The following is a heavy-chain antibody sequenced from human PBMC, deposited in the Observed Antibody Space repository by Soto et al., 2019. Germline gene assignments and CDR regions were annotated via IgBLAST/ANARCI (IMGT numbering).Heavy chain of an antibody. J-gene: IGHJ6*02. CDR3: AKDRGLAESGTWSHYYYGMDV. CDR2: ISSDGSSY. V-gene: IGHV3-30*18. CDR1: GFTLTNNG. D-gene: IGHD1-26*01. Sequence: GGSLRLSCVASGFTLTNNGMHWVRQAPGQGLEWVAVISSDGSSYYYGDSVRGRFTISRDTSKNTLFLEMNSLTTADTAVYYCAKDRGLAESGTWSHYYYGMDVWGQGTSVTVSS.